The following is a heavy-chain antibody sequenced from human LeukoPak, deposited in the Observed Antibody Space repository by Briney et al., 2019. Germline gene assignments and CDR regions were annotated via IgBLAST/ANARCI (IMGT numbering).Heavy chain of an antibody. D-gene: IGHD3-10*01. CDR2: ISGSGGST. J-gene: IGHJ4*02. CDR3: AKDPYYYGSGSFDY. V-gene: IGHV3-23*01. Sequence: GGSLRLSCEASGFTFSSYAMSWVAQAPGKGLECVTAISGSGGSTYSANSVKGRFTIPRDNSKNTVYLQMNGLRAEDTAVYYCAKDPYYYGSGSFDYWGQGTLVTVSS. CDR1: GFTFSSYA.